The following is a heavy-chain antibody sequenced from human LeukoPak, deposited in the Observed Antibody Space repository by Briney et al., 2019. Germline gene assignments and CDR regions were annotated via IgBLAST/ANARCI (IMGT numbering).Heavy chain of an antibody. J-gene: IGHJ4*02. V-gene: IGHV3-30*03. D-gene: IGHD6-13*01. CDR1: GFTFSSYG. Sequence: PGGSLRLSCAASGFTFSSYGMHWVRQAPGKGLEWVAVISYDGSDKYYADSVKGRFTISRDNSKNTLHLQMNSLRAEDTAVYYCAMGAGSSSWYDYWGQGTLVTVSS. CDR2: ISYDGSDK. CDR3: AMGAGSSSWYDY.